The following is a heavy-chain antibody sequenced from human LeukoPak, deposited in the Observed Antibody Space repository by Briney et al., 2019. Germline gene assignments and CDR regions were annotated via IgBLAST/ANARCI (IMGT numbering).Heavy chain of an antibody. D-gene: IGHD5-18*01. Sequence: ASVKVSCKASGYTFTSYGINWVRQATGQGLEWMGWMNPNSGNTGYAQKFQGRVTMTRNTSISTAFMELGGLRSEDTAVYFCARRNTAMVAGLDYWGQGSLVTVSS. CDR3: ARRNTAMVAGLDY. CDR1: GYTFTSYG. CDR2: MNPNSGNT. V-gene: IGHV1-8*02. J-gene: IGHJ4*02.